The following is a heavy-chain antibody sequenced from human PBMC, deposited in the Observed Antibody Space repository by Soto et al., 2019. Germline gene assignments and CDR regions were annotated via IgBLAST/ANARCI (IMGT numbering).Heavy chain of an antibody. CDR2: ISSSSSYI. Sequence: EVQLVESGGGLVKPGGSLRLSCAASGFTFSSYSMNWVRQAPGKGLEWVSSISSSSSYIYYADSVKGRFTISRDNAKNSLYLQMNSLRAEDTAVYYCARGYASSGYLFDYWGQGTLVTVSS. V-gene: IGHV3-21*01. J-gene: IGHJ4*02. D-gene: IGHD3-22*01. CDR3: ARGYASSGYLFDY. CDR1: GFTFSSYS.